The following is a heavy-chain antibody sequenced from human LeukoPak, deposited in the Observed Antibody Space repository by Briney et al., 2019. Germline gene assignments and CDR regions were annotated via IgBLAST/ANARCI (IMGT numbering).Heavy chain of an antibody. J-gene: IGHJ4*01. V-gene: IGHV3-23*01. D-gene: IGHD5-18*01. CDR1: GFTFSNYG. CDR3: AKLNSYGDY. Sequence: GGSLRLSCAVSGFTFSNYGMSWVRQAPGKGLEWVSTISGNGGSTYYADSVKGRFTISRDNSKNLVYLQMDSLRAEDTAGYYCAKLNSYGDYWGQGTLVTISS. CDR2: ISGNGGST.